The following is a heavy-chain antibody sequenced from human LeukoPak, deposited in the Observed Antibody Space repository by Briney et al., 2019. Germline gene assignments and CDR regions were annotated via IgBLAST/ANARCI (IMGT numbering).Heavy chain of an antibody. J-gene: IGHJ3*02. CDR2: IGITSEYI. D-gene: IGHD4-17*01. Sequence: GGSLRLSCAASGFTITAYAMSWVRQSPGKGLEWVSGIGITSEYIHYADSVMGRFTISRDNSKNTVYLEMSSLRAEDAAVYYCAKDPNGDYVGAFDTWGQGTMVIVSS. CDR1: GFTITAYA. CDR3: AKDPNGDYVGAFDT. V-gene: IGHV3-23*01.